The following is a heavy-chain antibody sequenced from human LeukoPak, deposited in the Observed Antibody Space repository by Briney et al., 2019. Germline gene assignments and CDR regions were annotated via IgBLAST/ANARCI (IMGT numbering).Heavy chain of an antibody. CDR3: ATPGSGLLRDAFDI. Sequence: SETLSLTCTVAGGSISSYYWSWIRQPPGKGLEWIGYIYYSGSTNYNPSLKSRVTISVDTSKNQFSLKLSSVTAADTAVYYCATPGSGLLRDAFDIWGQGTVVTVSS. D-gene: IGHD3-22*01. J-gene: IGHJ3*02. CDR2: IYYSGST. V-gene: IGHV4-59*08. CDR1: GGSISSYY.